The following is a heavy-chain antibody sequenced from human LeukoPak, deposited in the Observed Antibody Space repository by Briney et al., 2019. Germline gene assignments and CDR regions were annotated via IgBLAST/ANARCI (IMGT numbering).Heavy chain of an antibody. CDR1: GYTFASYG. CDR3: AREGDSSGYSNWFDP. D-gene: IGHD3-22*01. CDR2: ISAYNGNT. J-gene: IGHJ5*02. Sequence: ASVKVSCKASGYTFASYGISWVRQAPGQGLEWMGWISAYNGNTNYAQKLQGRVTMTTDTSTSTAYMELRSLRSDDTAVYYCAREGDSSGYSNWFDPWGQGTLVTVSS. V-gene: IGHV1-18*01.